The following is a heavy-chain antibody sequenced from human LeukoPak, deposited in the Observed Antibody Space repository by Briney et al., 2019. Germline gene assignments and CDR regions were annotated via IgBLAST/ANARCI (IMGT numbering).Heavy chain of an antibody. CDR2: ISWNSGSI. CDR1: GFSFGDYA. J-gene: IGHJ4*02. CDR3: AKDGATYYYGSGSYYDY. D-gene: IGHD3-10*01. V-gene: IGHV3-9*01. Sequence: GRSLRLSCAASGFSFGDYAMHWVRQAPGKGLEWVSGISWNSGSIGYADSVKGRFTISRDDAKNSLYLQMNSLRAEDTALYYCAKDGATYYYGSGSYYDYWGQGTLVTISS.